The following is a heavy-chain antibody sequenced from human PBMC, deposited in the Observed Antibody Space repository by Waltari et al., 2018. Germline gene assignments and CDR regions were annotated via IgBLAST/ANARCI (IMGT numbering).Heavy chain of an antibody. Sequence: QVQLVQSGAEVKKPGASVKVSCKVSGYTLTELSIHRVRQAPGKGLEWLGGFDPEDGETIYAQKFQGRVTMTEDTSTDTAYMELSSLRSEDTAVYYCATASPRNSWYPFDYWGQGTLVTVSS. CDR2: FDPEDGET. D-gene: IGHD6-13*01. J-gene: IGHJ4*02. CDR3: ATASPRNSWYPFDY. CDR1: GYTLTELS. V-gene: IGHV1-24*01.